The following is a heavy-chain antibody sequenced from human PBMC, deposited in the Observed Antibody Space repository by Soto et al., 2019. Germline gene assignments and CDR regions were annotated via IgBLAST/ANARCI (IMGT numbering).Heavy chain of an antibody. V-gene: IGHV3-53*01. Sequence: GGPLRLGGAASGFTVSNYYMSWVRQAPGRGLQCVSVIYTAGPTYYADSVKGRFTISRDESKNTLYFQMDNLRAEDTATYYCARGKSRDAYNPLGYWGPGTLVTVSS. CDR1: GFTVSNYY. CDR3: ARGKSRDAYNPLGY. CDR2: IYTAGPT. J-gene: IGHJ4*02. D-gene: IGHD1-1*01.